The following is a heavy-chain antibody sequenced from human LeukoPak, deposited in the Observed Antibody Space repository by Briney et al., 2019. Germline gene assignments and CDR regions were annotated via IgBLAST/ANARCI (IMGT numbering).Heavy chain of an antibody. Sequence: GGSLRLSCAASGFTFSTYAMTWLRQAPGKGLEWVSALSASGFNTYYADSVKGRFTISRDNSKNMLHLQMNSLRAEDTAIYYCAKGGGYDFWSGYSALDYWGQGTLVTVSS. V-gene: IGHV3-23*01. J-gene: IGHJ4*02. CDR2: LSASGFNT. CDR1: GFTFSTYA. CDR3: AKGGGYDFWSGYSALDY. D-gene: IGHD3-3*01.